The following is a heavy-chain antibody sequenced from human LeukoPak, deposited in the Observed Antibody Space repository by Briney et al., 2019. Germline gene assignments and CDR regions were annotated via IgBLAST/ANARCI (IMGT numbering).Heavy chain of an antibody. V-gene: IGHV1-2*02. CDR1: GYTFIDYY. D-gene: IGHD3-16*01. J-gene: IGHJ4*02. CDR2: INPNSGGT. Sequence: ASVTVSCTASGYTFIDYYMHWVRQAPGQGLEWMGWINPNSGGTNSAQNFQGRVTMTRDTSISTAYMELSSLRSDDTAVYYCARSLPLMVGDSQDNFNYWGQGTLVTVSS. CDR3: ARSLPLMVGDSQDNFNY.